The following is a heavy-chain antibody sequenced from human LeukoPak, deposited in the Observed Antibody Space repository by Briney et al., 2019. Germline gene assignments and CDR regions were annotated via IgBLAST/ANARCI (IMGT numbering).Heavy chain of an antibody. Sequence: PGGSLRLSCTASGFYFCIYGKHWARQAPDKGLEWVSFIRYDAINKYYADSVKGRFTISRDNSKNTLYLESDSLRTEDTAVYYCAKSYGGNLFDSWGQGILVTVSS. CDR3: AKSYGGNLFDS. V-gene: IGHV3-30*02. J-gene: IGHJ4*02. CDR1: GFYFCIYG. CDR2: IRYDAINK. D-gene: IGHD4-23*01.